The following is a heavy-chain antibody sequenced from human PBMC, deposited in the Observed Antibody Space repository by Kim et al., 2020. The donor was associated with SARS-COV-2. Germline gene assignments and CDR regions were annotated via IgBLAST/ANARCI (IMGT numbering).Heavy chain of an antibody. V-gene: IGHV4-34*01. CDR1: GGSFSGYY. CDR3: ARGSWIGKGIVVVVAATRTGYYFDY. D-gene: IGHD2-15*01. CDR2: INHSGST. J-gene: IGHJ4*02. Sequence: SETLSLTCAVYGGSFSGYYWSWIRQPPGKGLEWIGEINHSGSTNYNPSLKSRVTISVDTSKNQFSLKLSSVPAADTAVYYCARGSWIGKGIVVVVAATRTGYYFDYWGQGTLVTVSA.